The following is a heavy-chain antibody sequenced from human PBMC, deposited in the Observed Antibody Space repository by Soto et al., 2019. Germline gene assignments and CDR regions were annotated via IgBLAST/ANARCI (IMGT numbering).Heavy chain of an antibody. V-gene: IGHV3-74*01. CDR1: GFTFSAYW. CDR3: ARGPRVSSTGTGAH. J-gene: IGHJ4*02. CDR2: ISDDGSTA. D-gene: IGHD1-1*01. Sequence: GGSLRLSCAVSGFTFSAYWMHWVRQVPGKGLTWVSRISDDGSTATYADSVKGRFIISRDNAKNSLYLEMNTLRADDSGLYYCARGPRVSSTGTGAHWGRGTLVTVSS.